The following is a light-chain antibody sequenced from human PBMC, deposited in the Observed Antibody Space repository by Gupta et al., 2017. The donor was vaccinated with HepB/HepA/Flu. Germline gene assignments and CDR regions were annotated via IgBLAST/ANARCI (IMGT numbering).Light chain of an antibody. Sequence: EIVLTQSPATLSLSPGERATLSCRTSQSISIHLVWYPQKPGQAPRLLINDASNRATGIPARFSGRGSGTXFTLTIXSLEPEDFAVYYCQQRKSWPITSGXGTKVEIK. CDR1: QSISIH. CDR3: QQRKSWPIT. J-gene: IGKJ4*01. CDR2: DAS. V-gene: IGKV3-11*01.